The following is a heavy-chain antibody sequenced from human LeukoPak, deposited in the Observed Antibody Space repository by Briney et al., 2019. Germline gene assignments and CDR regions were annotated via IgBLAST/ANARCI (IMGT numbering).Heavy chain of an antibody. CDR3: AREGSSGPYCFDY. J-gene: IGHJ4*02. CDR1: GYSISSGYY. CDR2: IYHSGST. Sequence: SGTLSLTCTVSGYSISSGYYWGWIRQPPGKGLEWIGSIYHSGSTYYNPSLKSRVAISVDTSKNQFSLKLSSVTAADTAVYYCAREGSSGPYCFDYWGQGTLVTVSS. V-gene: IGHV4-38-2*02. D-gene: IGHD3-22*01.